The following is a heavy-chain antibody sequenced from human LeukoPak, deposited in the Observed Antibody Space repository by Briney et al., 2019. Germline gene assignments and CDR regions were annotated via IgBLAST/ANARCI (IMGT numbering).Heavy chain of an antibody. CDR3: ARAGCGGDCYSLTSPYYYYGMDV. Sequence: GGSLGLSCAASGFTFSSYAMHWVRQAPGKGLEWVAVISYDGSNKYYADSVKGRFTISRDNSKNTLYLQMNSLRAEDTAVYYCARAGCGGDCYSLTSPYYYYGMDVWGQGTTVTVSS. D-gene: IGHD2-21*02. CDR1: GFTFSSYA. J-gene: IGHJ6*02. CDR2: ISYDGSNK. V-gene: IGHV3-30*04.